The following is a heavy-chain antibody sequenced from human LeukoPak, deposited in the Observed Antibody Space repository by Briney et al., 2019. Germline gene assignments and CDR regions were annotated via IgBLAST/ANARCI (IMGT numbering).Heavy chain of an antibody. CDR3: ARGVGATGNWFDP. D-gene: IGHD1-26*01. Sequence: ASVRVSCKASGYTFTGYYMHWVRQAPGQGLEWMAWINPNSGGTNYAQKFQGRVTMTRDTSISTAYMELSRLRSDDTAVYYCARGVGATGNWFDPWGQGTLVTVSS. V-gene: IGHV1-2*02. J-gene: IGHJ5*02. CDR1: GYTFTGYY. CDR2: INPNSGGT.